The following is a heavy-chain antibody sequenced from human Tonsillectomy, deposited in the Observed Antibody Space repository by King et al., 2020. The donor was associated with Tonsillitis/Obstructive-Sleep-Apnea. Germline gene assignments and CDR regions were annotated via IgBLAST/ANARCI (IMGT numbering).Heavy chain of an antibody. D-gene: IGHD3-22*01. CDR1: GYSFSSYW. Sequence: VQLVESGAEVKKPGESLRISCKGSGYSFSSYWISWVRQMPGKGLEWMGKIDPSDSYTNYSPSFQGHVTISADKSISTAYLQWSSLKASDTAMYYCVRHVLYYYDSGGYSYAGYWGQGTLVTVSS. V-gene: IGHV5-10-1*03. CDR2: IDPSDSYT. J-gene: IGHJ4*02. CDR3: VRHVLYYYDSGGYSYAGY.